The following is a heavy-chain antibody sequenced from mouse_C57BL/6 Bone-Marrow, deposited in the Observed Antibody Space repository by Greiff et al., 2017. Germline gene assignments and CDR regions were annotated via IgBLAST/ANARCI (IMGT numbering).Heavy chain of an antibody. CDR2: ISSGGDYI. CDR1: GFTFSSYA. Sequence: EVKLMESGEGLVKPGGSLKLSCAASGFTFSSYAMSWVRQTPEKRLEWVAYISSGGDYIYYADTVKGRFTISRDNARNSLYLQMSSLKSEDTAMYYCTNYDNYDAMDYWGQGTSVTVSS. D-gene: IGHD2-1*01. CDR3: TNYDNYDAMDY. J-gene: IGHJ4*01. V-gene: IGHV5-9-1*02.